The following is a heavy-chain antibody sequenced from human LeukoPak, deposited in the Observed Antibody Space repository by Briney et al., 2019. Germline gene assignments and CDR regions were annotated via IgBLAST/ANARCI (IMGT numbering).Heavy chain of an antibody. D-gene: IGHD3-10*01. Sequence: PGGSLRLSCAASGFTFSSYAMSWVRQAPGKGLEWVSAISGSGGSTYYADSVKGRFTISRDNSKNTLYLQMNSLRAEGTAVYYCAKDPYGSGSRKWFDPWGQGTLVTVSS. CDR3: AKDPYGSGSRKWFDP. V-gene: IGHV3-23*01. CDR1: GFTFSSYA. CDR2: ISGSGGST. J-gene: IGHJ5*02.